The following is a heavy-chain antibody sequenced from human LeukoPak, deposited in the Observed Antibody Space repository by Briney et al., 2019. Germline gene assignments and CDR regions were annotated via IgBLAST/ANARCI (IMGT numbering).Heavy chain of an antibody. J-gene: IGHJ4*02. D-gene: IGHD2-2*01. CDR2: IYHSGST. CDR1: GHSISSGYY. Sequence: SETLSLTCAVSGHSISSGYYWGWIRQPPGKGLEWIGSIYHSGSTYYNPSLKSRVTISVDTSKNQFSLKLSSVTAADTAVYYCARQVKVKVVPAAIDYWGQGTLVTVSP. CDR3: ARQVKVKVVPAAIDY. V-gene: IGHV4-38-2*01.